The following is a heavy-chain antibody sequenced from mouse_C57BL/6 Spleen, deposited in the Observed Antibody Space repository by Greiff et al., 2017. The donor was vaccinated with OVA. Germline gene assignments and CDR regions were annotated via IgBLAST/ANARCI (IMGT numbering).Heavy chain of an antibody. Sequence: VQLQQSGAELVRPGDSVKLSCTASGFNIKDDYMHWVKQRPEQGLEWIGWIDPENGDTEYASKFQGKATITADTSANTAYLQLSSLTSEDTAVYYCTRGGYGNYVAYWGQGTLVTVSA. CDR1: GFNIKDDY. J-gene: IGHJ3*01. V-gene: IGHV14-4*01. D-gene: IGHD2-1*01. CDR2: IDPENGDT. CDR3: TRGGYGNYVAY.